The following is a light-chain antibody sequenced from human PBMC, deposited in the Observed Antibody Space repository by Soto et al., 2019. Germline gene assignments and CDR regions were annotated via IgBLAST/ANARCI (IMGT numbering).Light chain of an antibody. J-gene: IGKJ4*01. CDR2: DAS. V-gene: IGKV3-11*01. Sequence: EIVLTQSPATLSLSPGERATLSCRASQSVSSYLAWYQQKPGQAPRLLIYDASNRATGIPARFSGSGSGTDFTLTIRSLEPQDCAIYYCQQRSNWPPTFGGGTKVEIK. CDR1: QSVSSY. CDR3: QQRSNWPPT.